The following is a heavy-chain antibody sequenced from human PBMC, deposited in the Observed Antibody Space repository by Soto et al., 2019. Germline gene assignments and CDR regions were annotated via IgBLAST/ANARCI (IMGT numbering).Heavy chain of an antibody. Sequence: GGSLRLSCAVSGFTFSDYWMSWVRQAPGKGLEWVANIKQDGNEKYYADSVKGRFTISRDNAKNSLYLQMNSLRAEDTAVYYCARHPERIAQIGWFDPWGQGTLVTVSS. CDR1: GFTFSDYW. D-gene: IGHD6-13*01. CDR3: ARHPERIAQIGWFDP. J-gene: IGHJ5*02. V-gene: IGHV3-7*01. CDR2: IKQDGNEK.